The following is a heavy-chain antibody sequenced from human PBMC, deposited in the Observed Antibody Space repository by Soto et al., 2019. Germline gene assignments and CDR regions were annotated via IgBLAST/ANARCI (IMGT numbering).Heavy chain of an antibody. Sequence: SVKVSCKASGYTFTSYGISWVRQAPGQGLEWIGWIVVGSGNTNYAQKFQERVTITRDMSASTAYMELSSLRSEDTAVYYCAADWDWNYAGYWGQGTLVTVSS. CDR3: AADWDWNYAGY. D-gene: IGHD1-7*01. CDR2: IVVGSGNT. CDR1: GYTFTSYG. J-gene: IGHJ4*02. V-gene: IGHV1-58*02.